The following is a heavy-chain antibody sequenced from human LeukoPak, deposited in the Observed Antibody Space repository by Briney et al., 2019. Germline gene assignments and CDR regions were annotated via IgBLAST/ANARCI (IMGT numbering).Heavy chain of an antibody. CDR3: ANSLSGWTYFDY. D-gene: IGHD6-19*01. CDR1: GCTISSYY. CDR2: IYYSGST. Sequence: AETLSLSCTVSGCTISSYYWRWIRQPPGKGLVWIGYIYYSGSTNYNPSLKSRVTISVDTSKIQFSLKLSSVTAADTAVYYCANSLSGWTYFDYWGQGTLVTVSS. V-gene: IGHV4-59*01. J-gene: IGHJ4*02.